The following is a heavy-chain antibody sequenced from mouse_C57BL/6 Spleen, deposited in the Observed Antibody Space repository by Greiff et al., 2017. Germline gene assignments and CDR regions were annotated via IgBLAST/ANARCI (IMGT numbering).Heavy chain of an antibody. CDR1: GFTFSSYG. D-gene: IGHD1-1*01. J-gene: IGHJ3*01. Sequence: EVQGVESGGDLVKPGGSLKLSCAASGFTFSSYGMSWVRQTPDKRLEWVATISSGGSYTYYPDSVKGRFTISRDNAKNTLYLQMSSLKSEDTAMYYCARSFYYYGSSYGFAYWGQGTLVTVSA. V-gene: IGHV5-6*01. CDR2: ISSGGSYT. CDR3: ARSFYYYGSSYGFAY.